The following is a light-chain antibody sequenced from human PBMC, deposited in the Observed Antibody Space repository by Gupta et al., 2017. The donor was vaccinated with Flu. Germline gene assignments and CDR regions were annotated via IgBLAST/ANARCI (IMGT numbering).Light chain of an antibody. CDR2: DTS. J-gene: IGLJ3*02. V-gene: IGLV7-46*01. CDR1: IGAVNSGPY. CDR3: FLSYSGGRV. Sequence: QAVVTQEPSLTVSPGGTVTLTCGSSIGAVNSGPYPYWFQKKPGQAPRTLIYDTSNKHSWTPARFAGSLLGGKAALTLSGAQPEDEADYYCFLSYSGGRVFGGGTKLTVL.